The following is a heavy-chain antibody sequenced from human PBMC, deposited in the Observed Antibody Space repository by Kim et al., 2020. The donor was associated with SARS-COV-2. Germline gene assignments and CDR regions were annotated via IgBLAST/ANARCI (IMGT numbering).Heavy chain of an antibody. CDR1: GFTFGDYA. D-gene: IGHD2-15*01. CDR2: IRSKAYDETT. CDR3: SRTQESGTSGGSAVYSYYGMDV. Sequence: GGSLRLSCTTSGFTFGDYAMSWFRQAPGKGLEWVGFIRSKAYDETTEYAASVKGRFTISRDDSKTIAYLQMNSLKTEDTALYYCSRTQESGTSGGSAVYSYYGMDVWGQETTVTVSS. J-gene: IGHJ6*02. V-gene: IGHV3-49*03.